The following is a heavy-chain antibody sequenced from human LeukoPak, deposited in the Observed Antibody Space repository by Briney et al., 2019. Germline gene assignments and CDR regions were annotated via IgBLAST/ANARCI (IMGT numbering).Heavy chain of an antibody. D-gene: IGHD3-10*01. J-gene: IGHJ4*02. CDR2: IYNSGNT. CDR3: ARHGYASGSGYFDY. V-gene: IGHV4-59*08. Sequence: SETLSLTCTVSGGPIRSYYWSWIRQPPGKGLEWIGYIYNSGNTNYNPSLESRITIPVDTSNNRFSLTLHSVTAADTAVYYCARHGYASGSGYFDYWGQGTLVTVSS. CDR1: GGPIRSYY.